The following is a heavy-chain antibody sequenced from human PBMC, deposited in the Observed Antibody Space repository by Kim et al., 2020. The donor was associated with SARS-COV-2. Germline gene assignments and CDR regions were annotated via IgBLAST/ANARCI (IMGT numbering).Heavy chain of an antibody. D-gene: IGHD3-16*01. CDR1: GGSISSGGYY. CDR3: ARGGVESFGGILCLDVFDI. CDR2: IYYSGST. Sequence: SETLSLTCTVSGGSISSGGYYWSWIRQHPGKGLEWIGYIYYSGSTYYNPSLKSRVTISVDTSKNQFSLKLSSVTAADTAVYYCARGGVESFGGILCLDVFDIWGQGTMVTVSS. V-gene: IGHV4-31*03. J-gene: IGHJ3*02.